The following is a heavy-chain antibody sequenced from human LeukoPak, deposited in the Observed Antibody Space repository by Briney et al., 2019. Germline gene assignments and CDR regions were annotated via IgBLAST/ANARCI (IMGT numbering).Heavy chain of an antibody. D-gene: IGHD3-10*01. CDR1: GGSISSYY. CDR2: IYYSGST. V-gene: IGHV4-59*01. CDR3: ARVFAGSGREGDY. Sequence: TSETLSLTCTVSGGSISSYYWSWIRQPPGKGLEWIGYIYYSGSTNYNPSLKSRVTISVDTSKNQFSLKLSSVTAADTAVYYCARVFAGSGREGDYWGQGTLVTVSS. J-gene: IGHJ4*02.